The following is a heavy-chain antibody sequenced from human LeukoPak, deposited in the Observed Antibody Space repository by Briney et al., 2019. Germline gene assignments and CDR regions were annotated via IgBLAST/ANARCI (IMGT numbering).Heavy chain of an antibody. CDR3: ARAAGGHCSGGSCYFHPFDY. D-gene: IGHD2-15*01. CDR1: GFTFSSYD. Sequence: GGSLRLSCAASGFTFSSYDMHWVRQATGKGLEWVSAIGTAGDTYYPGSVKGRLTISRENAKNSLYLQMNGLRAGDTAVYYCARAAGGHCSGGSCYFHPFDYWGQGTLVTVSS. J-gene: IGHJ4*02. CDR2: IGTAGDT. V-gene: IGHV3-13*01.